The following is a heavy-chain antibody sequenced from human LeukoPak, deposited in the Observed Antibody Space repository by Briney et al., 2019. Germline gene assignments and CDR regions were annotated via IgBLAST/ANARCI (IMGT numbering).Heavy chain of an antibody. J-gene: IGHJ4*02. CDR3: ARERYCSGGGCQGIDY. Sequence: SETLSLTCTVSGGSISSYYWSWIRQPPGKGLEWIGYIYYSGSTNYNPSLKSRVTISVDTSKNQFSLKLSSVTAADTAVYYCARERYCSGGGCQGIDYWGQGTLVTVSS. V-gene: IGHV4-59*01. CDR2: IYYSGST. CDR1: GGSISSYY. D-gene: IGHD2-15*01.